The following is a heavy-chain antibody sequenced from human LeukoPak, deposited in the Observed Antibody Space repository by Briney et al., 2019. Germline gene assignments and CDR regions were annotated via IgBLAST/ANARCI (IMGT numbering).Heavy chain of an antibody. CDR3: ARGHGLSDCSSTSCYQYYFDY. J-gene: IGHJ4*02. V-gene: IGHV4-34*01. Sequence: SETLSLTCAVYGGSFSGYYWSWIRQPPGRGLEWIGEINHSGSTNYNPSLKSRVTISVDTSKNQFSLKLSSVTAADTAVYYCARGHGLSDCSSTSCYQYYFDYWGQGTLVTVSS. D-gene: IGHD2-2*01. CDR2: INHSGST. CDR1: GGSFSGYY.